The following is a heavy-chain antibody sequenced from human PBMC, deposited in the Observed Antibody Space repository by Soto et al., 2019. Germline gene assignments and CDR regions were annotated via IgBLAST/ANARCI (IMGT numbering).Heavy chain of an antibody. D-gene: IGHD1-1*01. J-gene: IGHJ4*02. CDR1: GGSLSGYY. V-gene: IGHV4-34*01. CDR3: SRGGDAYKAGNY. Sequence: SETLSLTCAVYGGSLSGYYWTWIRRPPGKGLEWIGEIHHSGSINYNSSLKSRVTISADTSKNQFFPKLSSVTAADTAVYYCSRGGDAYKAGNYWGQGTLVTISS. CDR2: IHHSGSI.